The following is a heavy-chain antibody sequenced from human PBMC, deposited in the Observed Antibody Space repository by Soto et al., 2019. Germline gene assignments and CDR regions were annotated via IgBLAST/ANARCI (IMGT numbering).Heavy chain of an antibody. CDR3: ARDNRGGALDY. V-gene: IGHV3-33*08. D-gene: IGHD3-16*01. J-gene: IGHJ4*02. CDR1: GFTFSSYG. CDR2: IWYDGSNK. Sequence: GESLKISCAASGFTFSSYGMHWVRQAPGKGLEWVAVIWYDGSNKYYADSVKGRFTISRDNSKNTLYLQMNSLRAEDTAVYYCARDNRGGALDYWGQGTLVTVSS.